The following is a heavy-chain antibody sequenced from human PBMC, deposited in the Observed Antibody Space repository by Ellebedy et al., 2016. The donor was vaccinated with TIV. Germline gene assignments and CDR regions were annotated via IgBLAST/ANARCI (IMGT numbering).Heavy chain of an antibody. D-gene: IGHD3-9*01. CDR3: ARERALILTRKFDY. CDR1: GYTFTNYG. Sequence: AASVKVSCKASGYTFTNYGISWVRQAPGQGLEGMGWISGYNGNTYSEQKLQGRVTMTTDTSTSTAYMELKSLRSDDTAVYYCARERALILTRKFDYWGQGTLVTVSS. J-gene: IGHJ4*02. V-gene: IGHV1-18*04. CDR2: ISGYNGNT.